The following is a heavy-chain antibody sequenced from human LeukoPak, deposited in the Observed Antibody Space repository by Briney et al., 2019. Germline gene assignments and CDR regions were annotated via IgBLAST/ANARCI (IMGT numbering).Heavy chain of an antibody. D-gene: IGHD2/OR15-2a*01. V-gene: IGHV1-69*05. Sequence: GASVKVSCKASGGTFSSYAISWVRQAPGQGLEWMGGIIPIFGTANYAQKFQGRVTITTDESTSTAYMELSSLRSEDTAVYYCARAWVGYSMSREYYFDYWGQGTLVTVSS. CDR1: GGTFSSYA. J-gene: IGHJ4*02. CDR2: IIPIFGTA. CDR3: ARAWVGYSMSREYYFDY.